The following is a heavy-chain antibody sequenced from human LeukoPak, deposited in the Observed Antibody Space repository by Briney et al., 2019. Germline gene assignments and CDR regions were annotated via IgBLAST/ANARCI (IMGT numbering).Heavy chain of an antibody. V-gene: IGHV4-4*07. CDR3: ARETGTTVYRFGWFDP. CDR1: VGSISSYY. CDR2: FYPGGST. D-gene: IGHD4-17*01. Sequence: TSETLSLTCTVSVGSISSYYWSWIRQPAGKGLEWIGRFYPGGSTNYNPSLKSRVPMSVDTPKNQFSLKLSSVTPADTAVYYCARETGTTVYRFGWFDPWGQGTLVTVSS. J-gene: IGHJ5*02.